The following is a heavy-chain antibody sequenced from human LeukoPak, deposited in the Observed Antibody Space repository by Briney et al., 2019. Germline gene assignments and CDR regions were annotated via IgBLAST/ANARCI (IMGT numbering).Heavy chain of an antibody. D-gene: IGHD3-10*01. CDR2: IIPIFGTA. Sequence: SVKVSCKASGGTFSSYAISWVRQAPGQGLEWMGGIIPIFGTANYAQKFQGRVTITTDESTSTAYMELSSLRSEDTAVYYCARGELLWFGELPNGYDYWGQGTLVTVSS. CDR1: GGTFSSYA. CDR3: ARGELLWFGELPNGYDY. V-gene: IGHV1-69*05. J-gene: IGHJ4*02.